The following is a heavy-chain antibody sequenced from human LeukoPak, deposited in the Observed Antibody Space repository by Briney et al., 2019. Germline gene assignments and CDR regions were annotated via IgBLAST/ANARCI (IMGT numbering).Heavy chain of an antibody. D-gene: IGHD5-12*01. J-gene: IGHJ4*02. V-gene: IGHV3-66*01. CDR3: ARVLSSGYDVGYYFDY. Sequence: GGSLRPSCAASGFTVSHNYMSWVRQAPGKGLEWVYVIYSGGSTNYADSVKGRFTISRDNSKNTLYLQMNSLRAEDTAVYYCARVLSSGYDVGYYFDYWGQGTLVTVSS. CDR2: IYSGGST. CDR1: GFTVSHNY.